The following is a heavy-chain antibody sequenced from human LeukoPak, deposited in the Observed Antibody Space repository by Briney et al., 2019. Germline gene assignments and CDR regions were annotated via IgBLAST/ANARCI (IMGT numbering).Heavy chain of an antibody. CDR2: IYYSGST. D-gene: IGHD3-10*01. J-gene: IGHJ4*02. CDR3: ARVDYGSGSYDY. V-gene: IGHV4-59*01. Sequence: SETLSLTCTVSGGSISSYYWSWIQQPPGKGLEWIGYIYYSGSTNYNPSLKSRVTISVDTSKNQFSLKLSSVTAADTAVYYCARVDYGSGSYDYWGQGTLVTVSS. CDR1: GGSISSYY.